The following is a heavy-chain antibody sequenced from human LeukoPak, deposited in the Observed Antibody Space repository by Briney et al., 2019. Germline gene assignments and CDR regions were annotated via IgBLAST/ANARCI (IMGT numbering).Heavy chain of an antibody. V-gene: IGHV3-66*01. CDR1: GFTVSTNY. J-gene: IGHJ4*02. CDR2: IYNGGST. CDR3: ARDRPNGGVGDFDH. Sequence: GGSLRLSCAASGFTVSTNYMSWVRQAPGKGLEWVSAIYNGGSTYYADSVKGRFTISRDNSKDTLYLQMNSLRAQDTAVYYCARDRPNGGVGDFDHWGQGTLVTVSS. D-gene: IGHD3-16*01.